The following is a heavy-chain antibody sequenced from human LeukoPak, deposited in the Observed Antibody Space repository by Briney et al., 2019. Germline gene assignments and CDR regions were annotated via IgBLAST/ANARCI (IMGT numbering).Heavy chain of an antibody. Sequence: GGSLRLSCAASGFTFSSYWMSWVRQAPGKGLEWVANIKQDGSEKYYVDSVKGRFTISRDNAKNSLYLQMNSLRAEDTAVYYCARVRFGDELLGGMDVWGQGTTVTVSS. CDR1: GFTFSSYW. V-gene: IGHV3-7*01. J-gene: IGHJ6*02. CDR2: IKQDGSEK. CDR3: ARVRFGDELLGGMDV. D-gene: IGHD3-10*01.